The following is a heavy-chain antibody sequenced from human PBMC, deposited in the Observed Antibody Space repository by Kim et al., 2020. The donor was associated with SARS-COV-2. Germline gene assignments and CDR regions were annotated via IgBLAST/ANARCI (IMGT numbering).Heavy chain of an antibody. CDR2: IYYSGST. Sequence: SETLSLTCTVSGGSISSGDYYWSWIRQAPGKGLEWIGYIYYSGSTYYNPSLKSRVTISVDTSKNQFSLKLSSVTAADTAVYYCARELYCSSTSCYAGIPWFDPWGQGTLVTVSS. V-gene: IGHV4-30-4*01. CDR3: ARELYCSSTSCYAGIPWFDP. J-gene: IGHJ5*02. CDR1: GGSISSGDYY. D-gene: IGHD2-2*01.